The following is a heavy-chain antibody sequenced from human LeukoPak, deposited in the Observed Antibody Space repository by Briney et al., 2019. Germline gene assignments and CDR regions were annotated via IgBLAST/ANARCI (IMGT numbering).Heavy chain of an antibody. CDR2: MNPNSANT. D-gene: IGHD3-16*01. J-gene: IGHJ4*02. CDR3: ARGLPTPDSTLSDY. V-gene: IGHV1-8*01. Sequence: ASVKVSCKASGYTFTSYDINWVRQVTGQGLEWMGWMNPNSANTGYAQKFQGRVTMTRNTSISTAYMELSSLRSEDTAVYYCARGLPTPDSTLSDYWGQGTLVTVSS. CDR1: GYTFTSYD.